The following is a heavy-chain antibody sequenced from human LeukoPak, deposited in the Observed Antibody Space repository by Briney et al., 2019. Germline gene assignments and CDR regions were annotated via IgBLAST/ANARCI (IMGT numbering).Heavy chain of an antibody. CDR1: DGSISSYY. D-gene: IGHD2-15*01. J-gene: IGHJ4*02. CDR3: ARHTSIVHFDY. Sequence: SETLSLTCTVSDGSISSYYWSWIRQPPGKGLEWIGYIYYSGSTNYNPSLKSRVTISGDTSKNQFSLKLSSVTAADTAVYYCARHTSIVHFDYWGQGTLVTVSS. CDR2: IYYSGST. V-gene: IGHV4-59*08.